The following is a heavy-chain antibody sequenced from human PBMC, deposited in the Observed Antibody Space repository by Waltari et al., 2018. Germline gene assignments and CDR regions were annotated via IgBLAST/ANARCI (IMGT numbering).Heavy chain of an antibody. CDR1: GGSFSGYY. CDR2: INHSGST. CDR3: ARGKGSGSTFDY. J-gene: IGHJ4*02. Sequence: QVQLQQWGAGLLKPSETLSLTCAVYGGSFSGYYWSWIRQPPGKGLEWIGEINHSGSTNYNPSLKSRVTISVDTSKNQFSLKLSSVTAADTAVYYCARGKGSGSTFDYWGQGTLVTVSS. V-gene: IGHV4-34*01. D-gene: IGHD3-22*01.